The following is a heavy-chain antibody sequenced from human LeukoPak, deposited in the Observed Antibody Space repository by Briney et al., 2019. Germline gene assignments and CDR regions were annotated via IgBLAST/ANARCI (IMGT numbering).Heavy chain of an antibody. J-gene: IGHJ6*02. D-gene: IGHD2-15*01. V-gene: IGHV5-51*01. Sequence: GESLKISCKGSGYSFTSYWIGWVRQMPGKGLEWMWIIYPGDSDTRYSPSFQGQVTISADKSISTAYLQWSSLKASDTAMYYCARHPTSLLGYYYGMDVWGQGTTVTVSS. CDR2: IYPGDSDT. CDR3: ARHPTSLLGYYYGMDV. CDR1: GYSFTSYW.